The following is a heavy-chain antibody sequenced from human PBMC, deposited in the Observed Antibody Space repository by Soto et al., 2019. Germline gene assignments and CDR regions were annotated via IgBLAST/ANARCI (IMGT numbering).Heavy chain of an antibody. J-gene: IGHJ4*02. CDR1: GGTFSSYA. CDR2: IIPIFGTA. CDR3: ARDGRDIVVVPAAAHFDY. Sequence: SVKVSCKASGGTFSSYAISWVRQAPGQGLEWMGGIIPIFGTANYAQKFQGRVTITADESTSTAYMELSSLRSEDTAVYYCARDGRDIVVVPAAAHFDYWGQGTLVTVYS. V-gene: IGHV1-69*13. D-gene: IGHD2-2*01.